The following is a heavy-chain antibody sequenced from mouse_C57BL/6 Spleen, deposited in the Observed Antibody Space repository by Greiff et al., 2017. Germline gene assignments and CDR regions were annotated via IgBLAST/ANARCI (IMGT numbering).Heavy chain of an antibody. J-gene: IGHJ1*03. Sequence: EVQVVESGPGLVKPSQSLSLTCSVTGYSITSGYYWNWIRQFPGNKLEWMCYISYDGSNNYNPSLKNRISITRDTFKNQFFLKLNSVTTEDTATYYCARFDYDGGWYFDVWGTGTTVTVSS. CDR3: ARFDYDGGWYFDV. D-gene: IGHD2-4*01. CDR2: ISYDGSN. CDR1: GYSITSGYY. V-gene: IGHV3-6*01.